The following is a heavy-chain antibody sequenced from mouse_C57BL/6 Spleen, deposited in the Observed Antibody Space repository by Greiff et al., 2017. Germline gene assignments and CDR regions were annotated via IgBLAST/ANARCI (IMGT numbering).Heavy chain of an antibody. J-gene: IGHJ1*03. V-gene: IGHV5-16*01. D-gene: IGHD3-1*01. CDR3: ASRGLDGYFDV. CDR1: GFTFSDYY. Sequence: EVKLVESEGGLVQPGSSMKLSCTASGFTFSDYYMAWVRQVPEKGLEWVANINYDGSSTYYLDSLKSRFIISRDNAKNILYLQMSSLKSEDTATYYCASRGLDGYFDVWGTGTTVTVSS. CDR2: INYDGSST.